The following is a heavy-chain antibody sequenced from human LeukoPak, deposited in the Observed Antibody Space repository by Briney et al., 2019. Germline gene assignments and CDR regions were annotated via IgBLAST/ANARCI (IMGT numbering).Heavy chain of an antibody. Sequence: SETLSLTCAVYGGSFSGYYWSWLRQPPGKGLEWFGEINHSGSTNYNPSLKSRVTISVDTSKNQFPLKLSAVPAADTAVYYGARGPGVVVPAASVGDDYWGQGTLVTVSS. J-gene: IGHJ4*02. CDR3: ARGPGVVVPAASVGDDY. V-gene: IGHV4-34*01. D-gene: IGHD2-2*01. CDR2: INHSGST. CDR1: GGSFSGYY.